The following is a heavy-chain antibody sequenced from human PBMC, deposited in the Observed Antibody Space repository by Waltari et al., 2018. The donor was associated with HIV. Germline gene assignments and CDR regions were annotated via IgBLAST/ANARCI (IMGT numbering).Heavy chain of an antibody. CDR3: ARGAVYCSGGSCYECYFDY. CDR1: GGSISSGSYY. D-gene: IGHD2-15*01. J-gene: IGHJ4*02. V-gene: IGHV4-61*02. CDR2: IYTSGST. Sequence: QVQLQESGPGLVKPSQTLSLTCTVSGGSISSGSYYWSWIRQPAGKGLEWIGRIYTSGSTNYNTSLKSRVTISVDKSKNQFSLKLSSVTAADTAVYYCARGAVYCSGGSCYECYFDYWGQGTLVTVSS.